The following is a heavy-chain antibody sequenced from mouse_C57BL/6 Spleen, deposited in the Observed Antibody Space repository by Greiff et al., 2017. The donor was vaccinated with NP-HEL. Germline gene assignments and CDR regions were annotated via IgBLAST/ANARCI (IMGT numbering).Heavy chain of an antibody. Sequence: QVQLQQPGAELVKPGASVKLSCEASGYTFTSYWMHWVKQRPGQGLEWIGMIHPNSGSTNYNEKFKSKATLTVDKSSSTAYMQLSSLTSEDSAVYYCARRLLLRSYAMDYWGQGTSVTVSS. CDR2: IHPNSGST. CDR3: ARRLLLRSYAMDY. D-gene: IGHD1-1*01. V-gene: IGHV1-64*01. J-gene: IGHJ4*01. CDR1: GYTFTSYW.